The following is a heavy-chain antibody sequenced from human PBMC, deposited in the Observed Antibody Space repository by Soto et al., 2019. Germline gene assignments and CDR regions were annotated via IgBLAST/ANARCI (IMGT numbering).Heavy chain of an antibody. CDR1: GGSISSSSYY. J-gene: IGHJ6*02. CDR3: ARGYYYYGMDV. Sequence: SETLSLTCTVSGGSISSSSYYWGWIRQPPGKGLEWIGSIYYSGSTYYNPSLKSRVTISVDTSKNQFSLKLSSVTAADTAVYYCARGYYYYGMDVWGQGTTVTVSS. CDR2: IYYSGST. V-gene: IGHV4-39*01.